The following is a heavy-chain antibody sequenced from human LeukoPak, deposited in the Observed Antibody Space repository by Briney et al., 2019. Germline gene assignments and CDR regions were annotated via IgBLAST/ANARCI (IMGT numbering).Heavy chain of an antibody. V-gene: IGHV1-18*01. Sequence: ASVKVSCKASGYTFTSYGISWVRQAPGQGLEWMGWISAYNGNTNYAQKLQGRVTMTTDTSTSTAYVELRSLRSDDTAVYYCARADTAMVPFDYWGQGTLVTVSS. J-gene: IGHJ4*02. CDR2: ISAYNGNT. D-gene: IGHD5-18*01. CDR1: GYTFTSYG. CDR3: ARADTAMVPFDY.